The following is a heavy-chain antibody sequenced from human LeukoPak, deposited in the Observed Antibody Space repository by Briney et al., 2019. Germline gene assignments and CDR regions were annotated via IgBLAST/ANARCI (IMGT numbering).Heavy chain of an antibody. D-gene: IGHD3-10*01. V-gene: IGHV3-53*01. J-gene: IGHJ4*02. CDR2: IYSGGST. CDR1: GFPVRSNY. CDR3: ARAPGVRGVLDY. Sequence: GGSLRLSCAASGFPVRSNYMGWVRQAPGKGLEWVSVIYSGGSTYYADSVKGRFTISRDNSKTTLYLQMNSLRAEATAVYYCARAPGVRGVLDYWGQGTLVTVSS.